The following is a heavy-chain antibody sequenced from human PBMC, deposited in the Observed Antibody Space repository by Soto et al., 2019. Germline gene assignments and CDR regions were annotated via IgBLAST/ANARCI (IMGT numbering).Heavy chain of an antibody. CDR3: ARESLPGYSSSWEPYYYYGMDV. J-gene: IGHJ6*02. D-gene: IGHD6-13*01. V-gene: IGHV1-46*03. Sequence: ASVKVSCKASGYTFTSYYMHWVRQAPGQGLEWMGIINPSGGSTSYAQKFQGRVTMTRDTSTSTVYMELSSLRSEDTAVYYCARESLPGYSSSWEPYYYYGMDVWGQGTTVTVSS. CDR1: GYTFTSYY. CDR2: INPSGGST.